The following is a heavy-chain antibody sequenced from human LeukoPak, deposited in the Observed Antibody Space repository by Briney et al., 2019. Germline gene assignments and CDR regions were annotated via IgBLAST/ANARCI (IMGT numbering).Heavy chain of an antibody. V-gene: IGHV1-2*02. J-gene: IGHJ4*02. Sequence: GASVKVSCKTSGYSFTAFYIHWVRQAPGQGLEWMGWIHPRRGDTNYAQKFQGRVTMTRDTSISTAYLDLSSLRSDDTAVYYCARDGDYGTGGCYRGCIDSWGQGTPVTVSP. CDR3: ARDGDYGTGGCYRGCIDS. D-gene: IGHD3-10*01. CDR2: IHPRRGDT. CDR1: GYSFTAFY.